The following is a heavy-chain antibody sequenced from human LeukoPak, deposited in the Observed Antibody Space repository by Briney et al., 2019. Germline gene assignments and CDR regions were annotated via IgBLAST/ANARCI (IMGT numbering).Heavy chain of an antibody. J-gene: IGHJ3*02. V-gene: IGHV6-1*01. CDR3: ARDSVQIPGSFDAFDM. CDR1: GDRVSSKSVA. CDR2: TYYRSKWYS. Sequence: SQTLSLTCAISGDRVSSKSVAWNWIRQSPSRGLEWLGRTYYRSKWYSDYAESVKSRITINADTPKNQFSLQLNSVTPEDTAVYYCARDSVQIPGSFDAFDMWGQGTMVIVSS. D-gene: IGHD5/OR15-5a*01.